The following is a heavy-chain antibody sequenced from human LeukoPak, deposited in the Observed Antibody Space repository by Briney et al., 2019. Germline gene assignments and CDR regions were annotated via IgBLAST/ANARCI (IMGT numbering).Heavy chain of an antibody. CDR2: IYHSGIT. V-gene: IGHV4-4*02. CDR3: ARVNYGSGSYLDY. D-gene: IGHD3-10*01. Sequence: PSETMSLTCVVSGGSISSSNWWSWVRLPPGKGLEWIGEIYHSGITNYNPSLKSRVIISVDKSINQFSLKLSSVTAADTAVYYCARVNYGSGSYLDYWGQGTLVTVSS. CDR1: GGSISSSNW. J-gene: IGHJ4*02.